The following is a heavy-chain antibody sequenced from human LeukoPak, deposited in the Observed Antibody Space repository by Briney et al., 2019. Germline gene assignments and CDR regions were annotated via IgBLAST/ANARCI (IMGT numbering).Heavy chain of an antibody. CDR1: GYTFTGYY. Sequence: ASVKVSCKASGYTFTGYYMHWVRQAPGQGLEWMGWVNPNSGGTNYAQKFQGRVTMTRDTSISTAYMELSRLRSDDTAVYYCARDRDYGGNEGFDPWGQGTLVTVSS. V-gene: IGHV1-2*02. J-gene: IGHJ5*02. D-gene: IGHD4-23*01. CDR3: ARDRDYGGNEGFDP. CDR2: VNPNSGGT.